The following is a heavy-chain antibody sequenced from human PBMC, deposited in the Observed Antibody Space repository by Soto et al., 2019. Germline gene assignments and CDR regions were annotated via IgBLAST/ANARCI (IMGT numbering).Heavy chain of an antibody. CDR1: GFIFKNYA. Sequence: LRLSFAGSGFIFKNYALNWVRQAPGKGLEWVASITRDGYNKYYADSVKGRFTISRDNSRDTLSLQMTALTIEDSSVYYCTKSSGGSSSVGMDYWGQGTRVTVSS. V-gene: IGHV3-30*04. D-gene: IGHD6-6*01. CDR3: TKSSGGSSSVGMDY. J-gene: IGHJ4*02. CDR2: ITRDGYNK.